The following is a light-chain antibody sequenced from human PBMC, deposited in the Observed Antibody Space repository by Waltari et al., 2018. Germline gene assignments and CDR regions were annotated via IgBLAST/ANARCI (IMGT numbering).Light chain of an antibody. CDR1: QGIGTW. Sequence: DIQMTQSPSSVSASVGDRVTITCRASQGIGTWLAWYQQKPGKAPKVLIYGASTLLTGVPSRFSGSGSGTEFTLTITGLQPEDFATYFCQQGNSFPPTFGQATRVEV. CDR2: GAS. CDR3: QQGNSFPPT. J-gene: IGKJ1*01. V-gene: IGKV1-12*01.